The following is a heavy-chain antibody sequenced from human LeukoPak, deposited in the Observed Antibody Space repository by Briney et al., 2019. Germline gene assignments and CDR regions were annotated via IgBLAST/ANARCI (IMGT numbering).Heavy chain of an antibody. J-gene: IGHJ5*02. Sequence: SETLSLTCTVSGGSLRSLYWSWIRQSAGEGLEWIGRIDTSGSTNYNPSLKSRVTMSVDTSKNQYSLKLSAVTAADTAVYYCARGGTAGYGGLNWFDPWGQGTLVTVSS. V-gene: IGHV4-4*07. D-gene: IGHD4-23*01. CDR3: ARGGTAGYGGLNWFDP. CDR1: GGSLRSLY. CDR2: IDTSGST.